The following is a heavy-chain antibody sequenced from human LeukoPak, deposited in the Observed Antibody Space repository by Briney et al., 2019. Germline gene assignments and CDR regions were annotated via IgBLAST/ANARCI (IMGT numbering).Heavy chain of an antibody. Sequence: GGSLRLSCAASGFTFDDYGMSWVRQAPGKGLEWVSGINWNGGSTGYAGSVKGRFTISRDNAKNSLYLQMNSLRAEDTALYYCARAEAYYDSSGYYVPHYWGQGTLVTVSS. V-gene: IGHV3-20*04. J-gene: IGHJ4*02. D-gene: IGHD3-22*01. CDR3: ARAEAYYDSSGYYVPHY. CDR1: GFTFDDYG. CDR2: INWNGGST.